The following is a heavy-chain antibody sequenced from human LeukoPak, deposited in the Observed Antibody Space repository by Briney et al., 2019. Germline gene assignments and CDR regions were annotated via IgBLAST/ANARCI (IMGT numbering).Heavy chain of an antibody. V-gene: IGHV3-30*02. Sequence: GGSLRLSCAASGFTFSDYGMHWVRQAPGKGLEWVAVIWYDGSNKYYADSVKGRFTISRDNSKNTLYLQMNSLRAEDTAVYYCAKAYYDFWSGYYYYGMDVWGQGTTVTVSS. J-gene: IGHJ6*02. CDR3: AKAYYDFWSGYYYYGMDV. CDR2: IWYDGSNK. D-gene: IGHD3-3*01. CDR1: GFTFSDYG.